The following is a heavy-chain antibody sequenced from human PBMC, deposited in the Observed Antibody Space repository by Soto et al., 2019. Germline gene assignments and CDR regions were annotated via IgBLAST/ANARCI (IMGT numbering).Heavy chain of an antibody. CDR1: GFTFSSYG. V-gene: IGHV3-30*18. D-gene: IGHD6-19*01. Sequence: PGGSLRLSCAASGFTFSSYGMHWVRQAPGKGLEWVAVISYDGSNKYYADSVKGRFTISRDNSKNTLYLQMNSLRAEDTAVYYCAKDQEQWLFHYYYGMDVWGQGTTVTVSS. CDR3: AKDQEQWLFHYYYGMDV. CDR2: ISYDGSNK. J-gene: IGHJ6*02.